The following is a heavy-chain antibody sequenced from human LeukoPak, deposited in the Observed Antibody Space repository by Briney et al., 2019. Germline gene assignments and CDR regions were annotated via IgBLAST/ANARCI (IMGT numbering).Heavy chain of an antibody. CDR1: GFTFRTCS. CDR2: VSSNYYYI. Sequence: GGSLRLSCAASGFTFRTCSMNWGRQVQAQGLEWVSSVSSNYYYIYYADSVRGRFTISRDNAKNSLYLQMDSLRAEDTAFYFCARDPRYYYDSSAFPYWYFDLWGRGTLVTVSS. D-gene: IGHD3-22*01. CDR3: ARDPRYYYDSSAFPYWYFDL. V-gene: IGHV3-21*01. J-gene: IGHJ2*01.